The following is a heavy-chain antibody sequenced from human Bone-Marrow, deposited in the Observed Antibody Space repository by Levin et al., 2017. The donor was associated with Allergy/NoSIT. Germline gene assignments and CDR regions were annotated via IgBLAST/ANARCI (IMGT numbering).Heavy chain of an antibody. Sequence: GGSLRLSCAASGFTVSSEYMSWVRQAPGKGLEWVSVIFGGGSTFYADSVKGRFTISRDNSQNTLYLQMNSLRAEETAVYYCARTEGGSASYYGYWGQGTLVTVSS. CDR2: IFGGGST. V-gene: IGHV3-53*01. J-gene: IGHJ4*02. CDR3: ARTEGGSASYYGY. D-gene: IGHD3-10*01. CDR1: GFTVSSEY.